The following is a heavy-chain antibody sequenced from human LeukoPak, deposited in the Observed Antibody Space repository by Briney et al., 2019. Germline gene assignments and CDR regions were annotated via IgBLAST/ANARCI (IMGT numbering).Heavy chain of an antibody. CDR1: GFTFSSYA. V-gene: IGHV4-34*01. D-gene: IGHD3-9*01. Sequence: PGGSLRLSCAASGFTFSSYAMSWVRQAPGKGLEWIGEISHSGSTNYNPSLKSRVTISVDTSKNQFSLKLSSVTAADTAVYYCARERYFDRSDYWGQGTLVTVSS. J-gene: IGHJ4*02. CDR2: ISHSGST. CDR3: ARERYFDRSDY.